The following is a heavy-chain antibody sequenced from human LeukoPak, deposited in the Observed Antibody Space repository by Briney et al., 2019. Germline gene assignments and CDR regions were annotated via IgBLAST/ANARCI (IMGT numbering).Heavy chain of an antibody. CDR1: GFTFSSYS. Sequence: GGSLRLSCEASGFTFSSYSMNWVRQAPGKGLEWISYISTSTTTIYYANSVKGRFTISRDNAKKSLYLQMNSLRAEDTAVYYCAKDVFPGPWSWGNDIWGQGTMVTVSS. V-gene: IGHV3-48*01. CDR3: AKDVFPGPWSWGNDI. J-gene: IGHJ3*02. D-gene: IGHD2-21*01. CDR2: ISTSTTTI.